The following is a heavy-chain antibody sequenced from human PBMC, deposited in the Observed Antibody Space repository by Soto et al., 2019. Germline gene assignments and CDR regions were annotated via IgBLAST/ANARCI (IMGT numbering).Heavy chain of an antibody. V-gene: IGHV1-69*05. D-gene: IGHD3-10*01. CDR1: GGTFSSYA. J-gene: IGHJ6*02. Sequence: GASVKVSCKASGGTFSSYAISWVRLAPGQGLEWMGGIIPIFGTANHAQKFQGRVTITTDESTSTAYMELSSLRSEDTAVYYCARGGDYYGSGSSGAYYYGMDVWGQGTTVTVSS. CDR2: IIPIFGTA. CDR3: ARGGDYYGSGSSGAYYYGMDV.